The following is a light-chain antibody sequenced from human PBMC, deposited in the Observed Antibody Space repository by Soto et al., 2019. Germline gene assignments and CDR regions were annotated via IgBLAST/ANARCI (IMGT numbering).Light chain of an antibody. CDR3: QQLNTYPVT. CDR1: QGISRY. J-gene: IGKJ4*01. CDR2: AAS. V-gene: IGKV1-9*01. Sequence: IQLTQSPSSLSASVGDSVTITCRASQGISRYLSWYQQKPGRAPKLLISAASTLPSGVPARFSGSGSGTDFTLSITSLQPEDFATYYCQQLNTYPVTFGGGTKVEIK.